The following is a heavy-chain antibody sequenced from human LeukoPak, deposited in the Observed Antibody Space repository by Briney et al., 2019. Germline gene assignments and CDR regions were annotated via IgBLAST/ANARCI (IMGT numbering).Heavy chain of an antibody. V-gene: IGHV1-69*13. J-gene: IGHJ3*02. D-gene: IGHD1-26*01. CDR2: IIPIFGTA. CDR1: GYTFSSYA. Sequence: SVKVTCNVSGYTFSSYAISWVRQAPAQGLEWMGGIIPIFGTANYAQKFQGRVTITADESTSKAYMELSSLRSEDTAVYYCARAPYIVGATRSAFDIWGQGTMVTVSS. CDR3: ARAPYIVGATRSAFDI.